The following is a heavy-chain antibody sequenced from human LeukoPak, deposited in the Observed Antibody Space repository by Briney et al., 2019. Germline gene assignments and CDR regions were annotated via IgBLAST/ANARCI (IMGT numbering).Heavy chain of an antibody. J-gene: IGHJ4*02. Sequence: PGGSLRLSCAASGLIFSNYHMNWVRQAPGKGLEWVAYISNGCGSIIYSADSVKGRFTISRDNAKNSLYLQMNILRAEDTAVYYCARGFGTFDYWGQGTLVTVSS. CDR1: GLIFSNYH. CDR3: ARGFGTFDY. CDR2: ISNGCGSII. D-gene: IGHD3-10*01. V-gene: IGHV3-48*04.